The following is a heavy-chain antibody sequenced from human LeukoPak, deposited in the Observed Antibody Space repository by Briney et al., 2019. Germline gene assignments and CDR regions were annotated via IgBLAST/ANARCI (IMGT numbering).Heavy chain of an antibody. D-gene: IGHD4-11*01. CDR1: GFTFSHYG. CDR3: ARDAQRGIDYSNSLQY. J-gene: IGHJ4*02. V-gene: IGHV3-33*01. Sequence: GGSLRLSCAASGFTFSHYGMHWVRQAPGKGLEWVAVIWSDGTNKYYADSVKGRFSISRDDSQKRVFLQMNSLRAEDTAVYYCARDAQRGIDYSNSLQYWGQGALVTVSS. CDR2: IWSDGTNK.